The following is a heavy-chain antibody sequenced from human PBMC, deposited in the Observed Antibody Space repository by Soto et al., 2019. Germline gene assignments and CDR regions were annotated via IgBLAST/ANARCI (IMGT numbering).Heavy chain of an antibody. Sequence: QVTLKESGPVLVKPTETLTLTCTVSGFSLSNARMGVSWIRQPPGKALEWLAHIFSNYEKSYSTSLKSRLTIPEDTSKSRVVLNKTSLDPVDTATYYCARIPGEKDGDYVYYYYGKDVWGQGTTFTVSS. J-gene: IGHJ6*02. CDR1: GFSLSNARMG. D-gene: IGHD4-17*01. CDR3: ARIPGEKDGDYVYYYYGKDV. V-gene: IGHV2-26*01. CDR2: IFSNYEK.